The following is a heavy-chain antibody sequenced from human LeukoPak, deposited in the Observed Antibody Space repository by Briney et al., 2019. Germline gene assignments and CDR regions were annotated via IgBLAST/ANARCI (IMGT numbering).Heavy chain of an antibody. CDR1: GGSISSSSYY. CDR2: IYYSGST. CDR3: ARRGPLQPYFDY. J-gene: IGHJ4*02. Sequence: SETLSLTRTVSGGSISSSSYYWGWIRQPPGKGLEWIGSIYYSGSTYYNPSLKSRVTISVDTSKNQFSLKLSSVTAADTAVYYCARRGPLQPYFDYWGQGTLVTVSS. D-gene: IGHD5-18*01. V-gene: IGHV4-39*01.